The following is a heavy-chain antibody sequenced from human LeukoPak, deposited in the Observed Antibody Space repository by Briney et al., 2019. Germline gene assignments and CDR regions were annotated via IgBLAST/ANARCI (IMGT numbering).Heavy chain of an antibody. CDR1: GFTVSSYE. Sequence: GGSLRLSCAASGFTVSSYEMNCVRQAPGTGLEWVSYISSSGSTIYYADSVKGRFTISRDNAKNSLFLQMNSLRAEDTAVYYCARTFDYWGQRTLVTVSS. CDR2: ISSSGSTI. J-gene: IGHJ4*02. CDR3: ARTFDY. V-gene: IGHV3-48*03.